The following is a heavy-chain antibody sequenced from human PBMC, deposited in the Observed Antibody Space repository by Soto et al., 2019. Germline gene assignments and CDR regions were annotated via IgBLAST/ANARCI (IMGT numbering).Heavy chain of an antibody. CDR3: ARDGRVRGVKYYYYGMDV. D-gene: IGHD3-10*01. CDR2: ISYSGST. Sequence: SETLSLTCTVSGGSISSGDYYWSWIRQPPGKGLEWIGYISYSGSTYYNPSLKSRVTISVDTSKNQFSLKLSSVTAADTAVYYCARDGRVRGVKYYYYGMDVWGQGTTVTVSS. CDR1: GGSISSGDYY. J-gene: IGHJ6*02. V-gene: IGHV4-30-4*01.